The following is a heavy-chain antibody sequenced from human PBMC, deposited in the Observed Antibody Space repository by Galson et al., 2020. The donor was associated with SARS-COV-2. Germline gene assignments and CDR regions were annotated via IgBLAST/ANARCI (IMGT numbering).Heavy chain of an antibody. J-gene: IGHJ2*01. CDR2: IYHSGST. D-gene: IGHD3-22*01. Sequence: TLSLTCAVSGYSISSDFYWGWIRQPPGKGLEWIGNIYHSGSTYYNPSLKSRVTISIDKSKNQFSLKLSSVTAADTAVYYCARPSSSGYYSVWYFDLWGRGTLVTVSS. V-gene: IGHV4-38-2*01. CDR1: GYSISSDFY. CDR3: ARPSSSGYYSVWYFDL.